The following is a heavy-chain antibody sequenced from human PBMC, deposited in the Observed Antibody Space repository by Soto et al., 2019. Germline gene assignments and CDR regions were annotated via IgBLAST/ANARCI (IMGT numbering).Heavy chain of an antibody. CDR1: GDSVNSYY. D-gene: IGHD2-8*01. V-gene: IGHV4-59*02. Sequence: QVQLKESGPGLVKPSETLSLTCTVSGDSVNSYYWSWIRQPPGKGLEWIGYISYSGSTNYSPFLKSRLIISLDTSKNQLSLKLSSVTAADTAVYYCARLAICTAPDYYYYYMDVWGKGTTVTVSS. J-gene: IGHJ6*03. CDR3: ARLAICTAPDYYYYYMDV. CDR2: ISYSGST.